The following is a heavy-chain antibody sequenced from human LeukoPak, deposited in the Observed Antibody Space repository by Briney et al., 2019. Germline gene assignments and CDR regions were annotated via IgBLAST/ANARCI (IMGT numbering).Heavy chain of an antibody. CDR3: AKDLAAGTTGGDWFDP. J-gene: IGHJ5*02. CDR2: IRYDGSNK. D-gene: IGHD1-7*01. CDR1: GFTFSSYG. Sequence: GPLRLSCAASGFTFSSYGMHWVRQAPGKGLEWVAFIRYDGSNKYYADSVKGRFTISRDNSKNTLYLQMNSLRAEDTAVYYCAKDLAAGTTGGDWFDPWGQGTLVTVSS. V-gene: IGHV3-30*02.